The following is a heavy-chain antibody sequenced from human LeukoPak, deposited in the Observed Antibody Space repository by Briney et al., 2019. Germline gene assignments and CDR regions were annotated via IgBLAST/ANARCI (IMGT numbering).Heavy chain of an antibody. Sequence: PGGSLRLSCAASGFTFTNYWMHWVRQAPGKGLEWVSAISGSGGSTYYADSVKGRFTISRDNSKNTLYLQMNSLRAEDTAVYYCAKESGSRGDFDYWGQGTLVTVSS. J-gene: IGHJ4*02. D-gene: IGHD2-15*01. V-gene: IGHV3-23*01. CDR1: GFTFTNYW. CDR2: ISGSGGST. CDR3: AKESGSRGDFDY.